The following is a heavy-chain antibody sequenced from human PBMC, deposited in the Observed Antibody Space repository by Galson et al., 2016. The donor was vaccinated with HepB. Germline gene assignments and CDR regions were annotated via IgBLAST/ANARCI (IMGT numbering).Heavy chain of an antibody. Sequence: SLRLSCAVSGFTFEDFAMHWVRQAPGKGLEWVSVISWNGGTIGYADSVMGRFMISRDNAKNSLDLQMNSLRPEDTALYFCVKDLVRTVSGDVGFEDWGRGTMLTVSS. CDR1: GFTFEDFA. CDR3: VKDLVRTVSGDVGFED. CDR2: ISWNGGTI. J-gene: IGHJ4*02. D-gene: IGHD3-10*01. V-gene: IGHV3-9*01.